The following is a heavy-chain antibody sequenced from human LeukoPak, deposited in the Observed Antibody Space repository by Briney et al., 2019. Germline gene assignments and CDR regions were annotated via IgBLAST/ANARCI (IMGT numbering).Heavy chain of an antibody. V-gene: IGHV4-59*01. CDR2: IYYSGST. J-gene: IGHJ5*02. CDR3: ARVGWDYDSNH. Sequence: SETLSLTCTVSGGSISSYYWSWIRQPPGKGLEWIGYIYYSGSTNYNPSLKSRVTISVDTSKNQFSLKLSSVTAADTAVCYCARVGWDYDSNHWGQGTLVTVSS. CDR1: GGSISSYY. D-gene: IGHD3-22*01.